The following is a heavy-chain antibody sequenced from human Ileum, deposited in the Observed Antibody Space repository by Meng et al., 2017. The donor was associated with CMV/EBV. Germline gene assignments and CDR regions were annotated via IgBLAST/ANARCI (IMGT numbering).Heavy chain of an antibody. V-gene: IGHV4-39*07. CDR3: VRDKDNNYLLDWFDP. CDR2: IYYRGTT. D-gene: IGHD4-11*01. CDR1: GGSISSSSYD. Sequence: QLQLPEPGPGLVKPPRTLSLTCMVSGGSISSSSYDWGWIRQPPGKRLEWIGSIYYRGTTYYNPSLKSRVTMSIDTSTNQFSLNLRSVTAADTAVYYCVRDKDNNYLLDWFDPWGQGTLVTVSS. J-gene: IGHJ5*02.